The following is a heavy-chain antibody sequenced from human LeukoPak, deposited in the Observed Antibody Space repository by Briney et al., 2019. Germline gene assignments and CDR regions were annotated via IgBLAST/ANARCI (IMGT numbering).Heavy chain of an antibody. V-gene: IGHV3-23*01. CDR1: AFTFSSYA. J-gene: IGHJ4*02. Sequence: GGSLRLSCAASAFTFSSYAMSWVRQAPGKGLEWVSTIHGSSDTTYYADSVKGRFTISRDNSNNTLFLQMNSLRAEDTAVYYCARISGSRAWDFDYWGQGTLVTVSS. D-gene: IGHD1-26*01. CDR3: ARISGSRAWDFDY. CDR2: IHGSSDTT.